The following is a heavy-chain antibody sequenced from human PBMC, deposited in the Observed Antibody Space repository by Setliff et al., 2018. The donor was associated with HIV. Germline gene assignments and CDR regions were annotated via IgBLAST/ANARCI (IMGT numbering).Heavy chain of an antibody. CDR1: GGSISSGSYY. Sequence: KTSETLSLTCTVSGGSISSGSYYWSWIRQPAGKGLEWIGRIYTSGSTNYNPSLKSRVTISVDTSKNQFSLKLSSVTAADTAVYYCARDSYDSSGGAAFDIWGQGTMVTVSS. D-gene: IGHD3-22*01. CDR3: ARDSYDSSGGAAFDI. J-gene: IGHJ3*02. V-gene: IGHV4-61*02. CDR2: IYTSGST.